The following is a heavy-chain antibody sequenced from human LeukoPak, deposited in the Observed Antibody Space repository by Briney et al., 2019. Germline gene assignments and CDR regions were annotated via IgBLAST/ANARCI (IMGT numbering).Heavy chain of an antibody. J-gene: IGHJ4*02. Sequence: GGSLRLSCAVSGFTFSSYAMHWVRQAPGKGLEWVAVISYDGSNKYYADSGKGRFTISRDNSKNTLYLQMNSLRAEDTAVYHCARGTVTRARSFDYWGQGTLVTVSS. CDR3: ARGTVTRARSFDY. V-gene: IGHV3-30-3*01. CDR1: GFTFSSYA. D-gene: IGHD4-17*01. CDR2: ISYDGSNK.